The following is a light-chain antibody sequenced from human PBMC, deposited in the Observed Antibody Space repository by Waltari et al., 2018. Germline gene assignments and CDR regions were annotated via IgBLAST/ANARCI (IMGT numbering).Light chain of an antibody. Sequence: IQLTQSPSSLSASVGDRVTITCRDSQGIRNYLDWYQQKPGKAPKLLIYAASTLQSGVPSRFSGSGSGTDFTLTISSLQPEDFATYYCQQLNSYQWTFGQGTKVEIK. V-gene: IGKV1-9*01. CDR2: AAS. CDR3: QQLNSYQWT. CDR1: QGIRNY. J-gene: IGKJ1*01.